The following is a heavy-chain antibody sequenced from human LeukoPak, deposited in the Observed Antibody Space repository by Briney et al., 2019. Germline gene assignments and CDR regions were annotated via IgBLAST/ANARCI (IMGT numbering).Heavy chain of an antibody. CDR3: ARVVPAAIGRAYSNLEGPFDY. D-gene: IGHD2-2*02. CDR1: GGSISSSSYY. V-gene: IGHV4-39*07. CDR2: IYYSGST. J-gene: IGHJ4*02. Sequence: SETLSLTCTVSGGSISSSSYYWGWIRQPPGKGLEWIGSIYYSGSTYYNPSLKSRVTISVDTSKNQFSLKLSSVTAADTAVYYCARVVPAAIGRAYSNLEGPFDYWGQGTLVTVSS.